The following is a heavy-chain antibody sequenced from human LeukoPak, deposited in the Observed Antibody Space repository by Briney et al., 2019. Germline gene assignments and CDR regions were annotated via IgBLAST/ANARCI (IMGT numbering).Heavy chain of an antibody. CDR2: IVVGSGNT. V-gene: IGHV1-58*01. J-gene: IGHJ4*02. Sequence: SVTVSCKASGFTFTSSAVQWVRQARGQRLEWIGWIVVGSGNTNYAQKFQERVTITRDMSTSTAYMELGSLRSEDTAVYYCAAVPSSWLYYFDYWGQGTLVTVSS. CDR1: GFTFTSSA. CDR3: AAVPSSWLYYFDY. D-gene: IGHD6-13*01.